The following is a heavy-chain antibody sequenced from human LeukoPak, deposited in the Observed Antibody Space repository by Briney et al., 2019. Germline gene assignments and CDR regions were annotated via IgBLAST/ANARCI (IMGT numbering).Heavy chain of an antibody. V-gene: IGHV1-18*01. CDR1: GYTFTGYG. J-gene: IGHJ5*02. CDR2: ISAYNGNT. CDR3: ARDSRPYYYGSGSFP. D-gene: IGHD3-10*01. Sequence: GASVKVSCKASGYTFTGYGISWVRQAPGQGLEWMGWISAYNGNTNYAQKLQGRVTMTTDTSTSTAYMELRSLRSDDTAVYYCARDSRPYYYGSGSFPWGQGTLVTVSS.